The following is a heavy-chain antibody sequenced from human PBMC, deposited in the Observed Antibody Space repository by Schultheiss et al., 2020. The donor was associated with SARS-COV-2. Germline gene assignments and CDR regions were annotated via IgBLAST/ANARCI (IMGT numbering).Heavy chain of an antibody. J-gene: IGHJ4*02. CDR2: ISSSSSTI. Sequence: GGSLRLSCAASGFTFSSYAMSWVRQAPGKGLEWVSYISSSSSTIYYADSVKGRFTISRDNSKNTLYLQMGSLRAEDMAVYYCARGPIEYSSSRGAFDYWGQGTLVTVSS. CDR1: GFTFSSYA. V-gene: IGHV3-48*01. CDR3: ARGPIEYSSSRGAFDY. D-gene: IGHD6-13*01.